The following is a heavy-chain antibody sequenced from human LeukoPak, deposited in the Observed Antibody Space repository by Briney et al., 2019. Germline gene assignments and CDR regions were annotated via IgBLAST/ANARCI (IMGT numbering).Heavy chain of an antibody. CDR2: IYTSGSS. D-gene: IGHD1-26*01. Sequence: SETLSLTCTVSGGSFSSSSFYWSWIRQPAGKGLEWIGRIYTSGSSNYNPSLKSRLTMSVDTSKNQFSLKLSSVTAADTAVYYCARVGSGRYFDYWGQGILVTVSS. J-gene: IGHJ4*02. CDR3: ARVGSGRYFDY. CDR1: GGSFSSSSFY. V-gene: IGHV4-61*02.